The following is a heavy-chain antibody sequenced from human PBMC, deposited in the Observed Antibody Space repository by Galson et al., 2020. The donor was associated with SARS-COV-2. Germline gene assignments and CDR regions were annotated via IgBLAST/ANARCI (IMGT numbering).Heavy chain of an antibody. CDR2: ISFDGSIN. V-gene: IGHV3-30*03. Sequence: LSLTCAASGFTFSSYAMHWVRQAPGKGLEWVAVISFDGSINYYADSVKGRFTISRDNSNNTMYLQMSSLRVEDTAIYYCAINRALDYWGQGTLVTVSS. CDR3: AINRALDY. J-gene: IGHJ4*02. CDR1: GFTFSSYA.